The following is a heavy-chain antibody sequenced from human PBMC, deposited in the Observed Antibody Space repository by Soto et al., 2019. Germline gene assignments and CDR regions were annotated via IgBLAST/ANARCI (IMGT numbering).Heavy chain of an antibody. CDR1: GFTFSSYA. J-gene: IGHJ6*02. CDR3: ARDQSSYYDFWSGTWDYYGMDV. V-gene: IGHV3-30-3*01. CDR2: ISYDGSNK. D-gene: IGHD3-3*01. Sequence: GGSLRLSCAASGFTFSSYAMHWVRQAPGKGLEWVAVISYDGSNKYYADSVKGRFTISRDNSKNTLYLQMNSLRAEDTAVYYCARDQSSYYDFWSGTWDYYGMDVWGQGTTVTVSS.